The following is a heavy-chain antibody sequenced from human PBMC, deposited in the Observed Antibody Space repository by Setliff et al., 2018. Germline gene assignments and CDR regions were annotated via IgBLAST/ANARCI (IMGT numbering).Heavy chain of an antibody. V-gene: IGHV4-34*01. J-gene: IGHJ3*02. CDR1: GGSFSGYY. D-gene: IGHD3-10*01. CDR2: INHSGST. CDR3: ARSVGLYYYQAHDAFDI. Sequence: PSETLSLTCAVYGGSFSGYYWSWIRQPPGKGLEWIGEINHSGSTNYNPSLKTRVTMSVDTSKNQFSLKLSSVTAADTAVYYCARSVGLYYYQAHDAFDIWGQGTMVTVSS.